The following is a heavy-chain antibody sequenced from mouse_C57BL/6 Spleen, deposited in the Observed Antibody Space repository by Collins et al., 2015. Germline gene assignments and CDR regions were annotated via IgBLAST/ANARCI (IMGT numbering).Heavy chain of an antibody. CDR3: ARRNDYYGSSYGYFDV. CDR2: INPGSGGT. V-gene: IGHV1-54*01. CDR1: GYAFTNYF. Sequence: VKVSCKASGYAFTNYFIEWVKQRPGQGLEWIGVINPGSGGTNYNEKFKGKATLTADKSSSTAYMQLSSLTSEDSAVYFCARRNDYYGSSYGYFDVWGTGTTVTVSS. J-gene: IGHJ1*03. D-gene: IGHD1-1*01.